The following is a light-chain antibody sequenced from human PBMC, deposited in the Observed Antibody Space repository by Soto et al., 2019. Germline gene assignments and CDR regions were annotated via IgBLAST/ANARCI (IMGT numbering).Light chain of an antibody. CDR3: QKYNNWPRPEDA. Sequence: EIVMTQSPATLSVSPGERATLSCRASQSVSSNLAWYQQKPGQAPRLLIYDASTRATGIPARFSGSGSGTEFTLTISSLQSEDFAVYSCQKYNNWPRPEDAFGPWTKVDIK. CDR2: DAS. CDR1: QSVSSN. J-gene: IGKJ3*01. V-gene: IGKV3-15*01.